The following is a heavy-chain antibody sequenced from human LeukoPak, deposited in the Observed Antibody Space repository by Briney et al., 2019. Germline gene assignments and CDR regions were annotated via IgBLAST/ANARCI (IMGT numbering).Heavy chain of an antibody. CDR2: IYSDNT. CDR1: GFTVSTNS. V-gene: IGHV3-53*01. D-gene: IGHD4/OR15-4a*01. CDR3: ARRAGAYSHPYDY. J-gene: IGHJ4*02. Sequence: GGSLRLSCTVSGFTVSTNSMSWVRQAPGKGLEWVSFIYSDNTHYSDSVKGQFTISRDNSKNTLYLQMNSLRAEDTAVYYCARRAGAYSHPYDYWGQGTLVTVSS.